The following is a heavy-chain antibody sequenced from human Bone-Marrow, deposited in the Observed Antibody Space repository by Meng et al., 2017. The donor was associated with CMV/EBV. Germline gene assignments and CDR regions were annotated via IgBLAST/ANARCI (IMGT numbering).Heavy chain of an antibody. V-gene: IGHV3-73*01. J-gene: IGHJ6*02. D-gene: IGHD2-15*01. CDR2: IRSKANSYET. CDR3: ASSTGARYCGNRGCYSDYFYYGMDV. CDR1: GFTLNGSA. Sequence: SLKISCAHSGFTLNGSALHWVRQASGKGLEWVGRIRSKANSYETSYAASVKGRFTISRDDSKNTAYLQMNSLESEDTAVYYCASSTGARYCGNRGCYSDYFYYGMDVWGQGTTVTVSS.